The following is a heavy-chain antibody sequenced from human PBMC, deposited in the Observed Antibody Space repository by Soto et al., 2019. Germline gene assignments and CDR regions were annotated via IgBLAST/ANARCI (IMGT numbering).Heavy chain of an antibody. CDR3: ARAGIAAAGTRFDY. CDR2: IYYSGST. D-gene: IGHD6-13*01. CDR1: GGSISSGGYY. V-gene: IGHV4-31*03. J-gene: IGHJ4*02. Sequence: SETLSLTCTVSGGSISSGGYYWSWIRQHPGKGLEWIGYIYYSGSTYYNPSLKSRVTISVDTSKNQFSLKLSSVTAADTAVYYCARAGIAAAGTRFDYWGQGTLVTVSS.